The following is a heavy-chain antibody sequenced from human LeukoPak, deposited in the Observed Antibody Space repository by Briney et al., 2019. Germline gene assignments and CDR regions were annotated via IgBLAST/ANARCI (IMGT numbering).Heavy chain of an antibody. CDR3: ARGSYCSGGSCPASFLFDY. D-gene: IGHD2-15*01. V-gene: IGHV1-2*02. CDR1: GYTFTGYY. CDR2: INPNSGGT. J-gene: IGHJ4*02. Sequence: ASVKVSCKASGYTFTGYYMHWVRQAPGQGLEWMGWINPNSGGTNYAQKFQGRVTMTRDTSISTAYMELSRLRSDDTAVYYCARGSYCSGGSCPASFLFDYWGQGTLVTVSS.